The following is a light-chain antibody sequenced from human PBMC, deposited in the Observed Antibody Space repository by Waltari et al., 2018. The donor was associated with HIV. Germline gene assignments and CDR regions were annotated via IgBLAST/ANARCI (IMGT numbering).Light chain of an antibody. CDR2: EVN. CDR1: SSHAGSYTL. V-gene: IGLV2-23*02. CDR3: CSYAGSSSYV. Sequence: QSALTQPASVYRSPGQPITIPCTGTSSHAGSYTLVSWYKHHPGKAPKLMMYEVNKRSTGVSYRFSGSKSGSTASLTISGLQTEDEADYYCCSYAGSSSYVFGTGTKVTVL. J-gene: IGLJ1*01.